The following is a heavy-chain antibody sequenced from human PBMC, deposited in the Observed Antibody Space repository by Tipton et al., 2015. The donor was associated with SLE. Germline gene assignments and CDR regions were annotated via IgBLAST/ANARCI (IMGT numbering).Heavy chain of an antibody. CDR1: GGSISSYY. D-gene: IGHD3-22*01. V-gene: IGHV4-59*01. CDR2: IYYSGST. J-gene: IGHJ4*02. CDR3: AGGYYQYYCDY. Sequence: TLSLTCTVSGGSISSYYWSWIRQPAGKGLEWIGYIYYSGSTNYNPSLKSRVTISVDTSKNQFSLKLSSVTAADTAVYYCAGGYYQYYCDYWGQGTLVTVSS.